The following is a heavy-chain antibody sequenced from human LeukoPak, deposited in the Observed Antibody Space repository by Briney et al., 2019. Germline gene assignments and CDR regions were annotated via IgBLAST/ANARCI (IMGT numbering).Heavy chain of an antibody. CDR2: TNKDGSEI. V-gene: IGHV3-7*01. CDR1: GFTFSNYW. CDR3: ARDKVTY. Sequence: GGSLRLSCAASGFTFSNYWMSWVRQAPGKGLEWVAHTNKDGSEIYYVDSVKGRFTISRDNAKSSLSLQMNSLRVGDTAVYYCARDKVTYWGQGILVTVSS. J-gene: IGHJ4*02.